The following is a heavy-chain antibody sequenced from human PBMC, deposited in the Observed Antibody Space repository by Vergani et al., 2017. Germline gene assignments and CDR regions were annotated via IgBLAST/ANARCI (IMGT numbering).Heavy chain of an antibody. Sequence: QVQLQESGPGLVKPSETLSLTCTVSGGSISSYYWRWIRQPPGKGLEWIGYIYYSGSTNYNPALKSRVTISVDTSKHQFSLKLSSVTAADTAGYYCAREGEYDFWGKPYEGMDVWGQGTTVTVSS. CDR2: IYYSGST. CDR1: GGSISSYY. CDR3: AREGEYDFWGKPYEGMDV. D-gene: IGHD3-3*01. J-gene: IGHJ6*02. V-gene: IGHV4-59*01.